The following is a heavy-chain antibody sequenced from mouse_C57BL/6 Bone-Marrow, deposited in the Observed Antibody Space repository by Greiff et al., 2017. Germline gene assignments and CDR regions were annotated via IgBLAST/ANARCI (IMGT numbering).Heavy chain of an antibody. D-gene: IGHD1-1*01. CDR1: GYAFSSYW. J-gene: IGHJ2*01. V-gene: IGHV1-80*01. Sequence: VQLQESGAELVKPGASVKISCKASGYAFSSYWMNWVKQRPGKGLEWIGQIYPGDGDTNDNGKFKGKATLTADKSSSTAYMQLSILTSEYSAVYFCARSGYYGYYWGQGTTLTVSA. CDR3: ARSGYYGYY. CDR2: IYPGDGDT.